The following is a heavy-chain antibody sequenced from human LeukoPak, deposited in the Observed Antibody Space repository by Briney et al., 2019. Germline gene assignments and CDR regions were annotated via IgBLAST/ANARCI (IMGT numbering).Heavy chain of an antibody. Sequence: GGSLRLSCAASGFTFSSYWMTWVRQGPGKGLEWVANIKQDGSEKYYVDSVKGRFTISRDNAENSLYLQMNSLRAEDTAVYYCARDEHVLLWFGELQNYYGMDVWGQGTTVTVSS. CDR3: ARDEHVLLWFGELQNYYGMDV. CDR2: IKQDGSEK. CDR1: GFTFSSYW. V-gene: IGHV3-7*03. J-gene: IGHJ6*02. D-gene: IGHD3-10*01.